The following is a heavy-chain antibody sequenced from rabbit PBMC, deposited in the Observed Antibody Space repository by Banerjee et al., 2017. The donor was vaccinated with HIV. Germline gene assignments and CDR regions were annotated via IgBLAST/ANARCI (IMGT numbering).Heavy chain of an antibody. CDR2: IDTSSGNT. Sequence: QSLEESGGDLVKPGASLTLTCTASGFSFSISYYMCWVRQAPGKGLEWIACIDTSSGNTVYASWAKGRFTISKTSSTTVTLQMTSLTAADTAIYFCARDGYGGYGYVLDLWGPGTLVTVS. V-gene: IGHV1S40*01. CDR1: GFSFSISYY. J-gene: IGHJ3*01. D-gene: IGHD6-1*01. CDR3: ARDGYGGYGYVLDL.